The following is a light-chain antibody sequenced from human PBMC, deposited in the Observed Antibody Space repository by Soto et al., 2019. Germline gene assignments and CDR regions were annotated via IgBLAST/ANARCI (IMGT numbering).Light chain of an antibody. CDR1: QTISSW. V-gene: IGKV1-5*03. CDR3: QHYNSYSEA. CDR2: KAS. Sequence: DIQMTQSPSTLSGPVGDRVTITCRASQTISSWLAWYQQKPGKAPKLLIYKASTLKSGVPSRFIGSGTGTEFALTISSLQPDDFATYYCQHYNSYSEAFGQGTKLELK. J-gene: IGKJ1*01.